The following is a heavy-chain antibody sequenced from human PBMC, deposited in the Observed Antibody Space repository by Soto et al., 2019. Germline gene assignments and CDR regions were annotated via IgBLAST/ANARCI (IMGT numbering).Heavy chain of an antibody. CDR3: AKAHDFWSYYFDY. V-gene: IGHV3-23*01. D-gene: IGHD3-3*01. CDR2: ISGSGQST. CDR1: GLTFSNYA. Sequence: EVQLLESGGGLVQPGGSLRLSCAASGLTFSNYAMSWVRQAPGKGLEWVSGISGSGQSTYYADSVKGRFTISRDNSKNTLYLQMNSLRAEDTAVYYCAKAHDFWSYYFDYWGQGTLVTVSS. J-gene: IGHJ4*02.